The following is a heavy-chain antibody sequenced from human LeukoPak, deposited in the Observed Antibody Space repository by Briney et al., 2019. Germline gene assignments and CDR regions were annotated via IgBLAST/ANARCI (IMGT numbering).Heavy chain of an antibody. Sequence: PGESLKISCKGSGYTFTTSWIGWVRQMPGKGLEWMGIIYPSDSDTTYSPSFQGQVTISADKSISTAYLQWSSLRASDTAMYYCARLYARYFDYWGQGTLVTVSS. CDR2: IYPSDSDT. J-gene: IGHJ4*02. CDR3: ARLYARYFDY. D-gene: IGHD2-8*01. CDR1: GYTFTTSW. V-gene: IGHV5-51*01.